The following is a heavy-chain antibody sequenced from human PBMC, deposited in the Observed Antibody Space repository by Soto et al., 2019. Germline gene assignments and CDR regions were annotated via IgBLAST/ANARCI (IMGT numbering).Heavy chain of an antibody. Sequence: QVQLQESGPGLVKPSQTLSLTCTVSGGSISSGGYYWSWIRQHPGKGLEWIGYIYYSGSTYYNPSLKSRVTISVDTSKNQFSLKLSSVTAADTAVYYCARAKALHYDILTGIDYWGQGTLVTVSS. J-gene: IGHJ4*02. V-gene: IGHV4-31*03. CDR2: IYYSGST. CDR1: GGSISSGGYY. CDR3: ARAKALHYDILTGIDY. D-gene: IGHD3-9*01.